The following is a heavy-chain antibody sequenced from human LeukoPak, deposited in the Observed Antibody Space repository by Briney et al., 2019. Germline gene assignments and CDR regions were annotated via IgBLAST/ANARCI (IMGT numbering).Heavy chain of an antibody. D-gene: IGHD3-22*01. V-gene: IGHV3-11*01. CDR1: GFTFSDYY. Sequence: GGSLRLSCAASGFTFSDYYMSWIRQAPGKGLEWVSYISSSGSTIYYADSVKGRFTISRDNAKNSLYLQMNSLRAEDTAVYYCARKSGYYYDSSGWMAPGYFDYWGQGTLVTVSS. CDR2: ISSSGSTI. J-gene: IGHJ4*02. CDR3: ARKSGYYYDSSGWMAPGYFDY.